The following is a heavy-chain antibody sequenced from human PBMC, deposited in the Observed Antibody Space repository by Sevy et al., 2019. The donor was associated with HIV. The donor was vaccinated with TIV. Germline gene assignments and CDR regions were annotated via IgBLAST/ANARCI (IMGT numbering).Heavy chain of an antibody. J-gene: IGHJ4*02. D-gene: IGHD3-3*01. CDR2: ISDDSRYI. CDR3: ARDFTVFGVVSGIDY. CDR1: GFTFRTYS. Sequence: GGSLRLSCAASGFTFRTYSMNWVRQAPGKGLEWLSSISDDSRYIYYSDSVKGRFTISTANAKNFLFLQMNNLRVEDTAIYYCARDFTVFGVVSGIDYWGQGNLVTVSS. V-gene: IGHV3-21*04.